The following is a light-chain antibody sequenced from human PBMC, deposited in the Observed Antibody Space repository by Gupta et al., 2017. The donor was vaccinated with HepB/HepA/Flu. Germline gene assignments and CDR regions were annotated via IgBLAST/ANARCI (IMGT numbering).Light chain of an antibody. CDR2: DAS. J-gene: IGKJ1*01. CDR3: QHRFNLQT. V-gene: IGKV3-11*01. CDR1: QSVSAY. Sequence: EIVLTQSPATLSLSPGERATLSCRASQSVSAYLDWYQQKPGQPPRLIIYDASNRATGITGSFSGSGDGKDFTLTSSRREHEDCAVYYGQHRFNLQTFGQGTKVEFK.